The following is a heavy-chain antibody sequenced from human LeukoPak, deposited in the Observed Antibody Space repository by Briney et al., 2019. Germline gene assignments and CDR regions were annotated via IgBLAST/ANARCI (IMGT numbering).Heavy chain of an antibody. CDR2: MSGSGGST. V-gene: IGHV3-23*01. J-gene: IGHJ4*02. Sequence: GGTLRLSCAASGFTFSSYGMSWVRQAPGKGLEWVSGMSGSGGSTYYADSAKGRFTISRDNSKNTLYLQMNSLRAEDTAVYYCARLKAVAGTAYYFDYWGQGTLVTVSS. D-gene: IGHD6-19*01. CDR1: GFTFSSYG. CDR3: ARLKAVAGTAYYFDY.